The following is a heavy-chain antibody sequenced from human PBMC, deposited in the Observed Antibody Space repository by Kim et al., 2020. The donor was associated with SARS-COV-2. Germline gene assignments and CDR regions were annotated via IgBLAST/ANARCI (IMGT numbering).Heavy chain of an antibody. CDR1: GFTFSSYW. CDR3: ASGFLWFGESLLDFYGMDV. CDR2: IKQDGSEK. V-gene: IGHV3-7*01. D-gene: IGHD3-10*01. Sequence: GGSLRLSCAVSGFTFSSYWMSWVRQAPGKGLEWVASIKQDGSEKYYVDSVKGRFTISRDNAKNSLYLQMNSLRAEDTAVYYCASGFLWFGESLLDFYGMDVWGQGTTVTVSS. J-gene: IGHJ6*02.